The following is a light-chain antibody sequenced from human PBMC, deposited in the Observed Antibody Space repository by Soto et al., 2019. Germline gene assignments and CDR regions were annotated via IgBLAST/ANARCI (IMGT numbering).Light chain of an antibody. V-gene: IGKV3-11*01. Sequence: EIVLTQSPGTLSLSPGERATLSCRASQSVSSYLAWYQQKPGQAPRLLIYDASNRATGIPARFSGSGSGTDFTLTISSLEPEDCAVYYCQQRSNFTFGGGTKVEIK. CDR1: QSVSSY. CDR3: QQRSNFT. J-gene: IGKJ4*01. CDR2: DAS.